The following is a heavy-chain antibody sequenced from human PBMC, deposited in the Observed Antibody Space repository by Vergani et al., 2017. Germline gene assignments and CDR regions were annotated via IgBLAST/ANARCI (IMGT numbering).Heavy chain of an antibody. Sequence: QVQLVQSGAEVKKPGSSVKVSCKASGGTFSSYAISWVRQAPGQGLGWMGGIIPIFGTANYAQKFQGRVTITADESTSTAYMELSSLRSEDTVVYYCARAKGGGYYGYYYYGMDVWGQGTTVTVSS. D-gene: IGHD1-26*01. CDR1: GGTFSSYA. CDR3: ARAKGGGYYGYYYYGMDV. CDR2: IIPIFGTA. V-gene: IGHV1-69*12. J-gene: IGHJ6*02.